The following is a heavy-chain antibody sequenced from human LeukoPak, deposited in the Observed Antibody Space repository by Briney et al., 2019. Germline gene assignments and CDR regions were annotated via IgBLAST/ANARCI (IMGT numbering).Heavy chain of an antibody. D-gene: IGHD3-10*01. CDR2: IRYDGSNK. V-gene: IGHV3-30*02. CDR1: GFTFSSYG. CDR3: AKLTGDRRRSGSYYILFPNPYYYYYMDV. Sequence: GGSLRLSCAASGFTFSSYGMHWVRQAPGKGLEWVAFIRYDGSNKYYADSVKGRFTISRDNSKNTLYLQMNSLRAEDTAVYYCAKLTGDRRRSGSYYILFPNPYYYYYMDVWGKGTTVTISS. J-gene: IGHJ6*03.